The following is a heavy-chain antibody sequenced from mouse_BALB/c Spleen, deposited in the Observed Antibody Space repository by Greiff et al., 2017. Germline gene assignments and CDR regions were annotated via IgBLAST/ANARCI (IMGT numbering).Heavy chain of an antibody. D-gene: IGHD1-1*01. V-gene: IGHV5-6-5*01. J-gene: IGHJ2*01. CDR1: GFTFSSYA. CDR3: AREIYYYGSFDY. Sequence: DVMLVESGGGLVKPGGSLKLSCAASGFTFSSYAMSWVRQTPEKRLEWVASISSGGSTYYPDSVKGRFTISRDNARNILYLQMSSLRSEDTAMYYCAREIYYYGSFDYWGQGTTLTVSS. CDR2: ISSGGST.